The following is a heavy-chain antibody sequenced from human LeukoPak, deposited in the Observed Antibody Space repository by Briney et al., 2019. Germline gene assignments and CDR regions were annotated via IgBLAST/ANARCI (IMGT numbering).Heavy chain of an antibody. CDR1: GGSISSYY. J-gene: IGHJ6*03. CDR2: IYTSGST. D-gene: IGHD3-10*01. CDR3: AREFGSGSYNYYYYYSYMDV. Sequence: SETLSLTCTVSGGSISSYYWSWIRQPAGKGLEWIGRIYTSGSTNYNPSLKSRVTMSVDTSKNQFSLKLSSVTAADTAVYYCAREFGSGSYNYYYYYSYMDVWGKGTTVTISS. V-gene: IGHV4-4*07.